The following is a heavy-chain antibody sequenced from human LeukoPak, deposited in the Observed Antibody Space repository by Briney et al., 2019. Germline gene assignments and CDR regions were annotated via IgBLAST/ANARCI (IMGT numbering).Heavy chain of an antibody. CDR1: GFTFGSFA. CDR2: ISPSDNYI. D-gene: IGHD3-16*01. Sequence: GRSLRLSCEAAGFTFGSFAMSWVRQAPGKWLEWQSGISPSDNYIYYAVSGKGQCPISRDHSKNTLYIEINSLRAEDTAVYYCARDGSCGDYQFYFYMDVWRKGPTVSV. J-gene: IGHJ6*03. V-gene: IGHV3-23*01. CDR3: ARDGSCGDYQFYFYMDV.